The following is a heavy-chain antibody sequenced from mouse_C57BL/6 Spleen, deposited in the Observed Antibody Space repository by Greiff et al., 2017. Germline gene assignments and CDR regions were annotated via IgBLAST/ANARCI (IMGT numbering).Heavy chain of an antibody. CDR1: GYTFTDYY. Sequence: VQLQQSGPELVKPGASVKISCKASGYTFTDYYMNWVKQSHGKSLEWIGDINPNNGGTSYNQKFKGKATLTVDKSSSTAYMELRSLTSEDSAVYYCARSGDYDGLYYFDYWGQGTTLTVSS. CDR2: INPNNGGT. CDR3: ARSGDYDGLYYFDY. V-gene: IGHV1-26*01. J-gene: IGHJ2*01. D-gene: IGHD2-4*01.